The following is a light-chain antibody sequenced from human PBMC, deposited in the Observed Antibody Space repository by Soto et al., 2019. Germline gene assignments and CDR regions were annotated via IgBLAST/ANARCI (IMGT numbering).Light chain of an antibody. Sequence: DVQMTQSPSTLSSSVGDTITIICRASQSVSSWVAWYQQKPGKAPKLLIYKASSLESGIPSRFSGSGSGTEFTLTITSLQPDDFATYYCQQYDSYSRTFGPGTTVDIK. CDR3: QQYDSYSRT. CDR2: KAS. CDR1: QSVSSW. J-gene: IGKJ3*01. V-gene: IGKV1-5*03.